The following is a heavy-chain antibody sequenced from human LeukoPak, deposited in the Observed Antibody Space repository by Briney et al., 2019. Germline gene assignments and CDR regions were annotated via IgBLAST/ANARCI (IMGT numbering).Heavy chain of an antibody. CDR3: ARAWYNWNDGLFDI. J-gene: IGHJ3*02. Sequence: SQTLSLTCTVSGGSISSGSYYWSWIRQPAGKGLEWIGRIYTSGCTNYNPSLKSRVTISVDTSKNQFSLKLSSVTAADTAVYYCARAWYNWNDGLFDIWGQGTMVTVSS. CDR1: GGSISSGSYY. D-gene: IGHD1-20*01. CDR2: IYTSGCT. V-gene: IGHV4-61*02.